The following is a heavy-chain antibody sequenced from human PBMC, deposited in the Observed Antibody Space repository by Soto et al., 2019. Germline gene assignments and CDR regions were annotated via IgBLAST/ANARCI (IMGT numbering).Heavy chain of an antibody. CDR3: AKARDFGVTYYFDY. CDR1: GFTSGSKA. CDR2: ISYDGSNK. J-gene: IGHJ4*02. V-gene: IGHV3-30*18. D-gene: IGHD3-10*01. Sequence: QVQLVESGGAVVRPGRPRGLSCAASGFTSGSKAMPWVRRAPAKGLGWVAVISYDGSNKYYADSVKGRFTISRDNSKNTLYLQMNSLRAEDTAVYYCAKARDFGVTYYFDYWGQGTLVTVSS.